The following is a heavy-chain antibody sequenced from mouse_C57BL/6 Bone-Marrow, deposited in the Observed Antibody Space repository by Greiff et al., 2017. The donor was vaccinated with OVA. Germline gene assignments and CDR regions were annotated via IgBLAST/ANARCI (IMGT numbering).Heavy chain of an antibody. J-gene: IGHJ3*01. CDR2: ISSGGSYT. CDR1: GFTFSSYG. Sequence: DVHLVESGGDLVKPGGSLKLSCAASGFTFSSYGMSWVRQTPDKRLEWVATISSGGSYTYYPDSVQGRFTISRDNAKNTLYLQMSSLKSEDTAMYYCARLYWFAYWGQGTLVTVSA. CDR3: ARLYWFAY. V-gene: IGHV5-6*01.